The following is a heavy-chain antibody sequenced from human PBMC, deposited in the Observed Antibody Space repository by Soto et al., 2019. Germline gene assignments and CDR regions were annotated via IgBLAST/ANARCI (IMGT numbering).Heavy chain of an antibody. CDR1: GGTLSSYA. Sequence: QVQLVQSWAAVKKPGSSVKVPCKSSGGTLSSYAISWVRQAPGQGLGWMGGIIPIFGTADYAQKFQGRVTITADESTCTAYMELSSLRSEATAVYYCSSLAMDHYFYGMDVWGQGTTVTGSS. D-gene: IGHD5-18*01. V-gene: IGHV1-69*12. CDR2: IIPIFGTA. CDR3: SSLAMDHYFYGMDV. J-gene: IGHJ6*02.